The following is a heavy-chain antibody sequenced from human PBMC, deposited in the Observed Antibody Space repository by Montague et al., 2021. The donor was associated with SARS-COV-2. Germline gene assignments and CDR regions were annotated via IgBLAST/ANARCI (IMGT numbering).Heavy chain of an antibody. D-gene: IGHD1-26*01. Sequence: SETLSLTCAVYGGSFSGYYWSWIRQPPGKGLEWIGEIYHGGSTNXNPSLKSRVTISVDTFKNQFSLRLSSVTAADTAVYYCAREPQVGAMDYWGQGTLVTVSS. CDR1: GGSFSGYY. V-gene: IGHV4-34*01. J-gene: IGHJ4*02. CDR2: IYHGGST. CDR3: AREPQVGAMDY.